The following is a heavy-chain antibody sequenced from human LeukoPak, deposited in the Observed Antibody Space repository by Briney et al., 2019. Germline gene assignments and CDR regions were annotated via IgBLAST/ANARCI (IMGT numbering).Heavy chain of an antibody. CDR3: ARGYCSSTSCPDWFDP. V-gene: IGHV1-69*05. J-gene: IGHJ5*02. CDR2: IIPIFGTA. Sequence: SVKVSCKASGGTFSSYAISWVRQAPGQGLEWMGGIIPIFGTANYAQKFQGRVTITTDESTSTAYMELSSLRSEDTAVYYCARGYCSSTSCPDWFDPWGQGTLVTVSP. D-gene: IGHD2-2*01. CDR1: GGTFSSYA.